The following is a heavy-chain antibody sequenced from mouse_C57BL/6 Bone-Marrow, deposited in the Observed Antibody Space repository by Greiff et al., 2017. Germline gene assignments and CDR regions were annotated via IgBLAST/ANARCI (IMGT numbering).Heavy chain of an antibody. CDR3: ARNLLLRSAWVAY. J-gene: IGHJ3*01. Sequence: QVQLKQSGAELARPGASVKLSCKASGYTFTSYGISWVKQRTGQGLEWFGEIYPRSGSTYYNEKFKGKATLTADKSSSTAYMELRSLTSEDSAVYFCARNLLLRSAWVAYWGQGTLVTVSA. V-gene: IGHV1-81*01. CDR1: GYTFTSYG. D-gene: IGHD1-1*01. CDR2: IYPRSGST.